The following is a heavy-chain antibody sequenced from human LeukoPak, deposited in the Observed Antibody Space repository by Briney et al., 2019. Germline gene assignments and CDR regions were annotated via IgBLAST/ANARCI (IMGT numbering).Heavy chain of an antibody. CDR1: GFTFSNAW. D-gene: IGHD5-12*01. CDR2: IKSKTDGGTT. V-gene: IGHV3-15*01. J-gene: IGHJ6*02. CDR3: TTAPKRGYSGYDYIRYYGMDV. Sequence: PGGSLRLSCAASGFTFSNAWMSWVRQAPGKGLEWVDRIKSKTDGGTTDYAAPVKGRFTISRDDSKNTLYLQMNSLKTEDTAVYYCTTAPKRGYSGYDYIRYYGMDVWGQGTTVTVSS.